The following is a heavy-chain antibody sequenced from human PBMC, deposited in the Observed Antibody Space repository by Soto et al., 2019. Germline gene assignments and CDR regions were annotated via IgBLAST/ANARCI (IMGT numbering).Heavy chain of an antibody. CDR1: GFTFSSYT. V-gene: IGHV3-23*01. Sequence: EVQLLESGGGLVQPGGSLRLSCAASGFTFSSYTMSWVRQAPGKGLEWVSGISATGGSTYYADSVKGRFTFSRDNSKNTLYLQMNSLRAEDTAVDYCAKGCIRDCGGDCTVDTWGQGTLVTVSS. CDR2: ISATGGST. D-gene: IGHD2-21*02. CDR3: AKGCIRDCGGDCTVDT. J-gene: IGHJ5*02.